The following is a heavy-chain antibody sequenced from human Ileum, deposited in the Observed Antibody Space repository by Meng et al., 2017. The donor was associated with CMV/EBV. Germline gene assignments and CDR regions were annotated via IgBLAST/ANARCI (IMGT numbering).Heavy chain of an antibody. D-gene: IGHD3-3*01. Sequence: ASVKVSCKASGGTFSSYAISWVRQATGQGLEWMGWMNPNSGNTAYAQKFQGRVTFTRNTSISTAYMELSSLRSEDTAVYYCARNFWSGYVWVVGWFDPWGQGTLVTVSS. J-gene: IGHJ5*02. V-gene: IGHV1-8*03. CDR3: ARNFWSGYVWVVGWFDP. CDR1: GGTFSSYA. CDR2: MNPNSGNT.